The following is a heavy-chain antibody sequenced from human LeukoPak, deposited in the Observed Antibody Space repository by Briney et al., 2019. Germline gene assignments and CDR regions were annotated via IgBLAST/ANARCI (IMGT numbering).Heavy chain of an antibody. CDR2: ISSSGSTI. Sequence: GGSLRLSCAASGFPFSDYYMSWIRQAPGKGLEWVSYISSSGSTIYYADSVKGRFTISRDNAKNSLYLQMNSLRAEDTAVYYCASGGKYYDSSAYGYWGQGTLVTVSS. D-gene: IGHD3-22*01. J-gene: IGHJ4*02. V-gene: IGHV3-11*04. CDR1: GFPFSDYY. CDR3: ASGGKYYDSSAYGY.